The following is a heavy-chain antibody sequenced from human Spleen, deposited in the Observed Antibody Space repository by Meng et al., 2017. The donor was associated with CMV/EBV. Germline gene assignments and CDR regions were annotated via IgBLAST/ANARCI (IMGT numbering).Heavy chain of an antibody. CDR3: AGLYSGYDYDFDY. CDR2: INPNSGGT. CDR1: GYTFTGYY. D-gene: IGHD5-12*01. J-gene: IGHJ4*02. V-gene: IGHV1-2*02. Sequence: QVPLVQSGAEVKKPGASVKVSCKASGYTFTGYYMHWVQQAPGQGLEWMGWINPNSGGTNYAQKFQGRVTMTRDTSISTAYMELSRLRSDDTAVYYCAGLYSGYDYDFDYWGQGTLVTVSS.